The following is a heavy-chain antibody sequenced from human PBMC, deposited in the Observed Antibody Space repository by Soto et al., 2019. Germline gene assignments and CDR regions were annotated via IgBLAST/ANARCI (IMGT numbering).Heavy chain of an antibody. CDR1: GYTFTSYG. V-gene: IGHV1-18*01. D-gene: IGHD3-3*01. CDR2: ISAYNGNT. J-gene: IGHJ4*02. Sequence: ASVKVSCKASGYTFTSYGISWVRQAPGQGLEWMGWISAYNGNTNYAHKLQGRVTMTTDTSTSTAYMELRSLRSDDTAVYYCAGDWSGRPDFDYWGQGTLVTVSS. CDR3: AGDWSGRPDFDY.